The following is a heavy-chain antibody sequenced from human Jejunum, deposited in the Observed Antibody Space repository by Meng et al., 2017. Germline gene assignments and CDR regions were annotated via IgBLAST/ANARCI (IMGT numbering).Heavy chain of an antibody. J-gene: IGHJ4*02. CDR2: IYYGGTT. V-gene: IGHV4-61*01. CDR3: ARGSRGYSYG. CDR1: GVSVSSGSYY. D-gene: IGHD5-18*01. Sequence: QVQLQESGPGLVRPSETLSLTCTVSGVSVSSGSYYWSWIRQPPGKGLEWIGYIYYGGTTNYNPSLKSRVTISADTSKNQFSLKLSSVTAADTAVYYCARGSRGYSYGWGQGTLVTVSS.